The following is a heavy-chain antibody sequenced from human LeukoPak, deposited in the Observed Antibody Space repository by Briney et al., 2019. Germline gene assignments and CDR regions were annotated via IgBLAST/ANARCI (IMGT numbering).Heavy chain of an antibody. D-gene: IGHD1-26*01. J-gene: IGHJ3*02. CDR2: IYHSGTT. CDR1: ACSNTNTEY. Sequence: SQTLSLTYAGSACSNTNTEYWCWMRQPRGQGLAWIGSIYHSGTTYYNLSPKSRVPIAEDTSKNQFSLKLNSVTAADTAMYYCAKELPPSAAFDIWGQGTMVTVSS. CDR3: AKELPPSAAFDI. V-gene: IGHV4-38-2*01.